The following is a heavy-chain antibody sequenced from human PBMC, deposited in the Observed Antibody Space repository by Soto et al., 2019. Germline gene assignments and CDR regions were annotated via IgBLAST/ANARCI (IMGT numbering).Heavy chain of an antibody. J-gene: IGHJ4*02. CDR1: GYTFTSYG. V-gene: IGHV1-18*01. D-gene: IGHD1-1*01. CDR3: ARTLDSNKKFDY. CDR2: ISAYNGNT. Sequence: ASVKVSCKASGYTFTSYGISWVRQAPGQGLEWMGWISAYNGNTNYAQKPQGRVTITTDTSTSPAYMELRSLRSDDTAVYYCARTLDSNKKFDYWGQGTLVTVSS.